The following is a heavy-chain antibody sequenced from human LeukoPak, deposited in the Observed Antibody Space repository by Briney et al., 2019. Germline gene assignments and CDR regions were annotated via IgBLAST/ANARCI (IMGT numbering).Heavy chain of an antibody. J-gene: IGHJ4*02. V-gene: IGHV3-23*01. CDR1: GFTFSSYA. CDR2: ISGSGGST. CDR3: AKVRGYSSGWYYFDY. D-gene: IGHD6-19*01. Sequence: GGSLRLSCAASGFTFSSYAMSWVRQAPGKGLEWVSAISGSGGSTYYADSVKGRFTTSRDNSKNTLYLQMNSLRAEDTAVYYCAKVRGYSSGWYYFDYWGQGTLVTVSS.